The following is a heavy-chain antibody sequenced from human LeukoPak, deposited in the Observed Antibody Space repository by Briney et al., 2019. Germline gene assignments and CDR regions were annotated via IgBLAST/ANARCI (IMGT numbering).Heavy chain of an antibody. V-gene: IGHV4-59*01. CDR2: VYYIGST. CDR3: ARSSYYYAADASDI. Sequence: PSETLSLTCTVSGGSISSYYWSWVRQPPGKGLEWIGFVYYIGSTNYSPSLKSRVTISVDTSKNQFSPKLRSVTAADTAVYYCARSSYYYAADASDIWGQGTMVTVSS. J-gene: IGHJ3*02. CDR1: GGSISSYY. D-gene: IGHD3-10*01.